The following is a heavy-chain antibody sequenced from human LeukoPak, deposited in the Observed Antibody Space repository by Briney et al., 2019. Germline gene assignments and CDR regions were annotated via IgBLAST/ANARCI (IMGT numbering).Heavy chain of an antibody. V-gene: IGHV3-30*02. CDR3: AKTDTHYGPGPFDI. J-gene: IGHJ3*02. CDR2: IRYDGSNK. CDR1: GFTFSSYG. Sequence: PGGSLRLSCAASGFTFSSYGMHWVRQAPGKGLEWVAFIRYDGSNKYYADSVKGRFTISRDNSKNTLYLQMNSLRAEDTAVYYCAKTDTHYGPGPFDIWGQGTMVTVSS. D-gene: IGHD3-10*01.